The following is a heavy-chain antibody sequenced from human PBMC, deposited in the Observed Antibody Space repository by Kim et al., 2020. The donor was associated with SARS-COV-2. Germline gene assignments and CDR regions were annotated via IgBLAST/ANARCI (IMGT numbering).Heavy chain of an antibody. CDR3: ARRSGAGGWVYYGMDV. V-gene: IGHV7-4-1*02. CDR2: INTNTGNP. J-gene: IGHJ6*02. D-gene: IGHD3-10*01. CDR1: GYTFTSYG. Sequence: ASVKVSCKASGYTFTSYGMNWVRQAPGQGLEWMGWINTNTGNPTYAQAFTGRFVFSLDTSVSTAYLQISSLKAEDTAVYYCARRSGAGGWVYYGMDVWGQGTTVTVSS.